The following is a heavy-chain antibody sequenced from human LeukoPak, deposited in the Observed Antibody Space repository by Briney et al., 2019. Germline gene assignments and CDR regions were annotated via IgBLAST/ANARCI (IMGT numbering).Heavy chain of an antibody. V-gene: IGHV1-46*01. CDR3: ARITPVWQQLVSSSFDY. CDR2: INPSGGST. J-gene: IGHJ4*02. D-gene: IGHD6-13*01. Sequence: ASVKVSCKASGYTFTSYYMHWVRQAPGQGLEWVGIINPSGGSTSYAQKLQGRVTMTTDTSTSTAYMELRSLRSDDTAVYYCARITPVWQQLVSSSFDYWGQGTLVTVSS. CDR1: GYTFTSYY.